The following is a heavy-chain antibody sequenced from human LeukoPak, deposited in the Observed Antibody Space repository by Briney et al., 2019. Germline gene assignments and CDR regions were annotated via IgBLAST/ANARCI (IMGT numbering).Heavy chain of an antibody. CDR2: IYHSGST. V-gene: IGHV4-59*01. Sequence: SETLSLTCTVSGDSISSYYWSWIRQPPGKGLEWIGYIYHSGSTNYNPSLKSRVTISADTSKDQFSLKLASVTAADTAVYYCARATSGLDYWGQGTLVTVSS. J-gene: IGHJ4*02. D-gene: IGHD6-25*01. CDR3: ARATSGLDY. CDR1: GDSISSYY.